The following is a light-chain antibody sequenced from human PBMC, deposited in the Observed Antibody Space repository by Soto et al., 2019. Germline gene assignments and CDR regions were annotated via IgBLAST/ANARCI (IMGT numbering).Light chain of an antibody. CDR1: QGISSH. J-gene: IGKJ5*01. CDR3: QQFKNYVT. V-gene: IGKV1-9*01. Sequence: QLTQSPSSLSASVGDRVTISCRASQGISSHLAWYQQKPGKAPRLLIYAASTLQSGVPSRFSGSGSGTDFTLTITSLEPEDFATYYCQQFKNYVTFGQGTRLENK. CDR2: AAS.